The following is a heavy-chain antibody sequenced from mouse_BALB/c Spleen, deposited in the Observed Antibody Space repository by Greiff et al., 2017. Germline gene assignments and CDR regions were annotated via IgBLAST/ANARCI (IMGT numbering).Heavy chain of an antibody. Sequence: EVQLVESGGGLVQPGGSRKLSCAASGFTFSSFGMHWVRQAPEKGLEWVAYISSGSSTIYYADTVKGRFTISRDNPKNTLFLQMTSLRSEDTAMYYCARSGNWDTFAYWGQGTLVTVSA. CDR2: ISSGSSTI. CDR1: GFTFSSFG. CDR3: ARSGNWDTFAY. D-gene: IGHD4-1*01. J-gene: IGHJ3*01. V-gene: IGHV5-17*02.